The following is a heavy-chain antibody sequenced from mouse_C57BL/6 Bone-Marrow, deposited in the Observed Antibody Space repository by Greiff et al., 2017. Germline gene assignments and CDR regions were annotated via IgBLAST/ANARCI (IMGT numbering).Heavy chain of an antibody. CDR2: IDPSDSYT. CDR1: GYTFTSYW. CDR3: AIRDGYLYGYFDV. J-gene: IGHJ1*03. V-gene: IGHV1-69*01. Sequence: QVQLKQPGAELVMPGASVKLSCKASGYTFTSYWMHWVKQRPGQGLEWIGEIDPSDSYTNYNQKFKGKSTVTVDKSSSTAYMQLSSLTSEDSAVYYCAIRDGYLYGYFDVWGTGTTVTVSS. D-gene: IGHD2-3*01.